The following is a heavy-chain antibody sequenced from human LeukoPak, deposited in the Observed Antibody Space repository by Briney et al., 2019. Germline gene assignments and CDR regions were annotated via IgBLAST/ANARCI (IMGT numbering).Heavy chain of an antibody. CDR2: MNPNSGNT. Sequence: ASVKVSCKASGYTFTSYDINGVRQATGKGLAWMGWMNPNSGNTGYAQKFQGRVTMARNTSISTAYMELSSLRSEDTAVYYCAREDRGVLIVDYWGQGTLVTVSS. V-gene: IGHV1-8*01. CDR3: AREDRGVLIVDY. CDR1: GYTFTSYD. D-gene: IGHD3-10*01. J-gene: IGHJ4*02.